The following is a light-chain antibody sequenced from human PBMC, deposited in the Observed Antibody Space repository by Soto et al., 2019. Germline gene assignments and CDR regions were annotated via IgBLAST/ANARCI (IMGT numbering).Light chain of an antibody. CDR1: SSDVGSYNL. CDR2: EGS. V-gene: IGLV2-23*01. Sequence: QSVLTQPASVSGSPGQSITISCTGTSSDVGSYNLVSWYQQYPGKAPKLVIYEGSKRPSGVSSRFSGSKSDNTPSLTISGLQAEDEADYYCCSYEGSGTFVFGTGTKVTVL. CDR3: CSYEGSGTFV. J-gene: IGLJ1*01.